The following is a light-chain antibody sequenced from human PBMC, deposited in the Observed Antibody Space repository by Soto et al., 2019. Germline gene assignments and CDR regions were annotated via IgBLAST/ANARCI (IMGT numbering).Light chain of an antibody. V-gene: IGKV3-15*01. CDR3: QQHNNWPPWT. CDR1: QSVSSK. CDR2: DAS. Sequence: ETLMTQSPATLSVSPGERATLSCRASQSVSSKLAWYQQKPGQAPRLLIYDASTRATGIPARFSGSGSGTEFTLTISNLQSEDFAVYYCQQHNNWPPWTFGQGTRVEIK. J-gene: IGKJ1*01.